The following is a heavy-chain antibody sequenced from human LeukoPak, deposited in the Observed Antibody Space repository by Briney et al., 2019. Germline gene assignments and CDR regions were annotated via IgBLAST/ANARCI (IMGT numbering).Heavy chain of an antibody. CDR1: GYTFTSYG. V-gene: IGHV1-18*01. CDR2: ISAYNGNT. Sequence: GASVKVSCKASGYTFTSYGISWVRQAPGQGLEWMGWISAYNGNTNSAQKLQGRVTMTTDTSTSTAYMELRSLRSDDTAVYHCARPIGSSWYGWFDPWGQGTLVTVSS. CDR3: ARPIGSSWYGWFDP. J-gene: IGHJ5*02. D-gene: IGHD6-13*01.